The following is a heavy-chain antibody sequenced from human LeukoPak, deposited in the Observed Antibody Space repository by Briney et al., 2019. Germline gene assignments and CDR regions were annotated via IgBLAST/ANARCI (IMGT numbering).Heavy chain of an antibody. CDR1: GGSISSYY. V-gene: IGHV4-59*08. D-gene: IGHD5-24*01. Sequence: SETLSLTCTVSGGSISSYYWSWIRQPPGKGLEWIGYIYYSGSTNYNPSLKSRVTISVDTSKNQFSLKLSSVTAADTAVYYCVRQEMATIPFDYWGQGTLVTVSS. CDR2: IYYSGST. CDR3: VRQEMATIPFDY. J-gene: IGHJ4*02.